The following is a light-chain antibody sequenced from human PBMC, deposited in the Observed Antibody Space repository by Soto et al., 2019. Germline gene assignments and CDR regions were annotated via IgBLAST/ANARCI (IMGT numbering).Light chain of an antibody. V-gene: IGKV1-9*01. CDR3: QQFYSYPYT. J-gene: IGKJ5*01. CDR2: AAS. CDR1: QSISTC. Sequence: IQLTQSPSSLSASVGDRVTITCRASQSISTCVAWYQQKPGKAPKLLIYAASTLQSGVSSRFSGSGSETEFTLTISSLQPEDCATYYCQQFYSYPYTFGQGTRLEIK.